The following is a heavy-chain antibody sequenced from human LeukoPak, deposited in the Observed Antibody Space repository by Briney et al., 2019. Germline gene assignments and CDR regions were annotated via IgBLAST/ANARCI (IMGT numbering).Heavy chain of an antibody. J-gene: IGHJ4*02. D-gene: IGHD6-19*01. CDR1: GFTFSSYA. CDR3: AKDRGYSSGRDFDY. V-gene: IGHV3-23*01. Sequence: GGSLRLSCAASGFTFSSYAMSWVRQAPGKGLEWVSVISGGNPYYADSVKGRFTISRDKSKNTLYLQMNSLRVDDTAVYYCAKDRGYSSGRDFDYWGQGTLVTVSS. CDR2: ISGGNP.